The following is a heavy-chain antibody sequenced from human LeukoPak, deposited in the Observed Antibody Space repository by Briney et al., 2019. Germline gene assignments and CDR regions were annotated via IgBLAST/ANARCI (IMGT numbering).Heavy chain of an antibody. CDR3: ASYPGTNFDY. CDR1: GGSISSSSYY. V-gene: IGHV4-39*01. D-gene: IGHD1/OR15-1a*01. J-gene: IGHJ4*02. CDR2: IYYSGST. Sequence: SQTLSLTCTVSGGSISSSSYYWGWIRQPPGKGLEWIGSIYYSGSTYYNPSLKSRVTISVDTSKNQFSLKLSSVTAADTAVYYCASYPGTNFDYWGQGTLVTVSS.